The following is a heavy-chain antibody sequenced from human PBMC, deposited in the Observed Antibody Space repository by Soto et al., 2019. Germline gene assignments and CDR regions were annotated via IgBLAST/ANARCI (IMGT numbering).Heavy chain of an antibody. D-gene: IGHD4-17*01. CDR2: IYHSGST. V-gene: IGHV4-30-2*01. J-gene: IGHJ4*02. Sequence: PSETLSLTCTVSGGSISSGDHYWSWTRQPPGTGLEWIGYIYHSGSTYYNPSLKSRVTISVDTSKNQFSLKLSSVTAADTAVYYCARGGETVTTFDYWGQGTLVTVSS. CDR3: ARGGETVTTFDY. CDR1: GGSISSGDHY.